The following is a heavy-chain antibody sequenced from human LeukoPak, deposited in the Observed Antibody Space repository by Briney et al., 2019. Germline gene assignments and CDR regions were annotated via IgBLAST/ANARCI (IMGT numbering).Heavy chain of an antibody. CDR3: ATEVGAVLDY. J-gene: IGHJ4*02. V-gene: IGHV4-39*07. Sequence: SETLSLTCTVSGGSISSSSDYWGWIRQPPGMGLEWIGNIYYSGSTYYNPSLKSRVTISVDTSKNQFSLKLSSVTAADTAVYYCATEVGAVLDYWGQGTLVTVSS. D-gene: IGHD1-26*01. CDR1: GGSISSSSDY. CDR2: IYYSGST.